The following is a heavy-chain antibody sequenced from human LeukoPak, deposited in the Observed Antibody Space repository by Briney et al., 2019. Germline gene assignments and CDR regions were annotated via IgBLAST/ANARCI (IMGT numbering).Heavy chain of an antibody. CDR3: ARDFFHSSDSRPFDY. Sequence: PSETLSLTCAVSGGSISSSNWWSWVRQAPGKGLEWVSCIFSRSESILYADSVKGRFTISRDNAKNSLYLQMDSLRVEDTAVYYCARDFFHSSDSRPFDYWGQGTLVTVSS. J-gene: IGHJ4*02. D-gene: IGHD3-22*01. V-gene: IGHV3-21*01. CDR2: IFSRSESI. CDR1: GGSISSSN.